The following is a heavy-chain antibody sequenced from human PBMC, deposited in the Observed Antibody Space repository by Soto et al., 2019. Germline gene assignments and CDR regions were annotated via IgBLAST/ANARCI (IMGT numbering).Heavy chain of an antibody. CDR2: IYSSGTA. CDR1: AGYISSGCYF. D-gene: IGHD5-12*01. J-gene: IGHJ4*02. V-gene: IGHV4-30-4*01. Sequence: PSETLSLTCTVSAGYISSGCYFWSWMRQPPGKGLEWLGHIYSSGTAYYNPSLKSRLTISVDASKNQFSLKLTSVTAADTAIYYCASRQQQVALVDYWGQGTLVTVSS. CDR3: ASRQQQVALVDY.